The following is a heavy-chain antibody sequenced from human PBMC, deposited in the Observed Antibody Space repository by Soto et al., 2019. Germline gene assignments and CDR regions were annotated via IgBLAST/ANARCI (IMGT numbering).Heavy chain of an antibody. D-gene: IGHD5-12*01. J-gene: IGHJ3*02. Sequence: QGQLLQSGDEVKTPGASVRVSCRASGYPFTSYGISWVRQAPGQGLEWVAWISAYNGKRDNAEKFQGRVTMTLDTSTDTAHMELGDLTSADTAVYYCARGRIVASINDAFEIWGQGTKVTVSS. CDR2: ISAYNGKR. CDR1: GYPFTSYG. CDR3: ARGRIVASINDAFEI. V-gene: IGHV1-18*01.